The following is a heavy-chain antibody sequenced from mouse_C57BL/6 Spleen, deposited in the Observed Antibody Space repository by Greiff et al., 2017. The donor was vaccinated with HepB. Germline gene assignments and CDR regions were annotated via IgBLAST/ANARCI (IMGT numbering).Heavy chain of an antibody. J-gene: IGHJ3*01. V-gene: IGHV5-6*02. D-gene: IGHD1-1*01. Sequence: EVKLVESGGDLVKPGGSLKLSCAASGFTFSSYGMSWVRQTPDKRLEWVATISSGGSYTYYPDSVKGRFTISRDNAKNTLYLQMSSLKSEDTAMYYCARQGYYGSRGFAYWGQGTLVTVSA. CDR3: ARQGYYGSRGFAY. CDR2: ISSGGSYT. CDR1: GFTFSSYG.